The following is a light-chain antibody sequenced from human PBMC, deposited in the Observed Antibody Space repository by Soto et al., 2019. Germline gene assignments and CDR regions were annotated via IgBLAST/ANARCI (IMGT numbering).Light chain of an antibody. CDR1: QSVSSY. CDR3: QQYNNWPRT. V-gene: IGKV3-15*01. CDR2: GAT. J-gene: IGKJ1*01. Sequence: VMTQSPASRSVSPGGSVTLSCRASQSVSSYLAWYQQKPGQAPRLLIHGATTRATGIPARFSGSGSGTEFTLTIRSLQSEDFAVYYCQQYNNWPRTFGQGTKVDIK.